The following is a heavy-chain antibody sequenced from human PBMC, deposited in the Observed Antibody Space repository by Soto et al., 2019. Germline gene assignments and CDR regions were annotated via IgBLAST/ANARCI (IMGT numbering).Heavy chain of an antibody. CDR2: ISGSGGST. V-gene: IGHV3-23*01. J-gene: IGHJ6*02. CDR3: AKGVGYCTNGVCYEGDDYYYGMDV. D-gene: IGHD2-8*01. CDR1: GFTFSSYA. Sequence: PGGSLRLSCAASGFTFSSYAMSWVRQAPGKGLEWVSAISGSGGSTYYADSVKGRFTISRDNSKNTLYLQMNSLRAEDTAVYYCAKGVGYCTNGVCYEGDDYYYGMDVWGQGTTVTVSS.